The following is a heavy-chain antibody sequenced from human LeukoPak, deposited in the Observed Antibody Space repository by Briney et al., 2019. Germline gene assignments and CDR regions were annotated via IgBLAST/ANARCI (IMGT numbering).Heavy chain of an antibody. Sequence: GWSLRLSCAASGFTFSSYSMNWVRQAPGKGLEWVSSISSSSSYIYYADSVKGRFTISRDNAKNSLYLQMNSLRAEDTAVYYCARDRYCSGGSCYSGRGLDIDYWGQGTLVTVSS. J-gene: IGHJ4*02. CDR1: GFTFSSYS. D-gene: IGHD2-15*01. V-gene: IGHV3-21*01. CDR2: ISSSSSYI. CDR3: ARDRYCSGGSCYSGRGLDIDY.